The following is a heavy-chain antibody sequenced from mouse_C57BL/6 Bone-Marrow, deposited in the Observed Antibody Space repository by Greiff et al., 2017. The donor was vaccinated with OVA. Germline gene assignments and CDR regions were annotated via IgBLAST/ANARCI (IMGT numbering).Heavy chain of an antibody. V-gene: IGHV1-72*01. CDR2: IDPNSGGT. CDR3: ARWYYGSSYTYYAMDY. J-gene: IGHJ4*01. CDR1: GYTFTSYW. D-gene: IGHD1-1*01. Sequence: QVQLQQPGAELVKPGASVKLSCKASGYTFTSYWMHWVKQRPGRGLEWIGRIDPNSGGTKYNEKFKSKATLTVDKPSSTAYMQLSSLTSEDSAVYYGARWYYGSSYTYYAMDYWGQGTSVTVSS.